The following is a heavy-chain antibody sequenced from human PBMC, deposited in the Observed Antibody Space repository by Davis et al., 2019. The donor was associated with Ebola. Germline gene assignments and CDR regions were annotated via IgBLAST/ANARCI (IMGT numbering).Heavy chain of an antibody. V-gene: IGHV3-21*01. J-gene: IGHJ4*02. CDR1: GFTFSSYS. D-gene: IGHD6-6*01. CDR3: ARDSPSIAARPIDY. Sequence: PGGSLRLSCAASGFTFSSYSMNWVRQAPGKGLEWVSSISSSSYIYYADSVKGRFTISRDNAKNTLYLQMNSLRAEDTAVYYCARDSPSIAARPIDYWGQGTLVTVSS. CDR2: ISSSSYI.